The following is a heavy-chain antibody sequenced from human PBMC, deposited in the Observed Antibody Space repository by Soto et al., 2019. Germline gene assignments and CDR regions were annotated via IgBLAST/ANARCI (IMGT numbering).Heavy chain of an antibody. J-gene: IGHJ4*02. CDR3: AREGGGYCSGGSCQVDY. V-gene: IGHV4-59*05. D-gene: IGHD2-15*01. CDR2: IYYRGNT. Sequence: SLTCTVSGGSIGTYYWSWIRQPPGKGLEWIGSIYYRGNTYYNPSLKSRVTISVDTSKNQFSLKLSSVTAADTAVYYCAREGGGYCSGGSCQVDYWGQGTLVTVSS. CDR1: GGSIGTYY.